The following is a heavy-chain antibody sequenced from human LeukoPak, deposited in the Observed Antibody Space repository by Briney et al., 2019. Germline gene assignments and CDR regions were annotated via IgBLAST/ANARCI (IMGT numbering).Heavy chain of an antibody. D-gene: IGHD6-13*01. CDR3: ARDGIAAAGTFLQYYYYYMDV. CDR2: ISSSSSYI. V-gene: IGHV3-21*01. CDR1: GFTFSSYS. J-gene: IGHJ6*03. Sequence: GGSLRLSCAASGFTFSSYSMNWVRQAPGKGLEWVSSISSSSSYIYYADSVKGRFTISRDNAKNPLYLQMNSLRAEDTAVYYCARDGIAAAGTFLQYYYYYMDVWGKGTTVTVSS.